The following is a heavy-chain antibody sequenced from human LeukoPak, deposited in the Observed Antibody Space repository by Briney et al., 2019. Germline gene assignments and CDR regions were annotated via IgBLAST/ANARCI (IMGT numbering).Heavy chain of an antibody. CDR2: IIPILCIA. CDR1: GCTFSSYT. CDR3: ARDGTQYYYDSSGYYWFDP. J-gene: IGHJ5*02. Sequence: SSVKVSCKASGCTFSSYTSSWLRQAPGQGRDWVGRIIPILCIANYAQKFQGRVTITADKSTSTDYMELSSLRSEDTAVYYCARDGTQYYYDSSGYYWFDPWGQGTLVTVSS. V-gene: IGHV1-69*04. D-gene: IGHD3-22*01.